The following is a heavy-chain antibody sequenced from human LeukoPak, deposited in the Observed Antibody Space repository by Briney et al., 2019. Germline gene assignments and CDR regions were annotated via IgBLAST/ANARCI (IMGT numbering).Heavy chain of an antibody. J-gene: IGHJ6*02. D-gene: IGHD3-3*01. CDR2: ISSSGSAI. V-gene: IGHV3-48*03. Sequence: GGSLRLSCAASGFTLSSYGMNWVRQAPGKGLEWVSYISSSGSAIYYADSVRGRFTITRDNAKNSLSLQMNSLRAEDTAVYNCAKDSSITNPYYGLDVWGQGTTVTVSS. CDR1: GFTLSSYG. CDR3: AKDSSITNPYYGLDV.